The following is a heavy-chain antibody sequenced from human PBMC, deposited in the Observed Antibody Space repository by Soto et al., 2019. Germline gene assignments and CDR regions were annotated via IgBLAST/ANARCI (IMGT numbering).Heavy chain of an antibody. Sequence: QVQLVQSGAEVKKPGASVKVSCKASGYTFTGYYMHWVRQAPGQGLEWMGWINPNSGGTNYAQKFQGWVTMTRDTSISTAYMELSRLRSDDTVVYYCARGVNCSSTSCYVRGPFDYWGQGTLVTVSS. CDR3: ARGVNCSSTSCYVRGPFDY. D-gene: IGHD2-2*01. CDR1: GYTFTGYY. CDR2: INPNSGGT. V-gene: IGHV1-2*04. J-gene: IGHJ4*02.